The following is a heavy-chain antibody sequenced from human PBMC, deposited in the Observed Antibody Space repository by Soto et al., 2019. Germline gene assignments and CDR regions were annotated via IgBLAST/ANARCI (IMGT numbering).Heavy chain of an antibody. D-gene: IGHD3-3*01. CDR2: IVVGSGNT. CDR3: AAAAPYDFWSGYWNFDY. Sequence: ASVKVSCKASGFTFTSSAMQWVRQARGQRLEWIGWIVVGSGNTNYAQKFQERVTITRDMSTSTAYMELSSLRSEDTAVYYCAAAAPYDFWSGYWNFDYWGQGTLVTVSS. CDR1: GFTFTSSA. V-gene: IGHV1-58*02. J-gene: IGHJ4*02.